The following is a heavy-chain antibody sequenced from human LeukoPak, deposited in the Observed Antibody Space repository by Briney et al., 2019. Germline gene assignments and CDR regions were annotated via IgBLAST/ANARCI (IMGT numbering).Heavy chain of an antibody. CDR3: AKPRDYYYYMDV. J-gene: IGHJ6*03. Sequence: SETLSLTCAVYGGSFSGYYWSWIRQPPGKGLEWIGEINHSGSTNYNPSLKSRVTISVDTSKNQFSLKLSSVTAADTAVYYCAKPRDYYYYMDVWGKGTTVTVSS. CDR1: GGSFSGYY. V-gene: IGHV4-34*01. CDR2: INHSGST.